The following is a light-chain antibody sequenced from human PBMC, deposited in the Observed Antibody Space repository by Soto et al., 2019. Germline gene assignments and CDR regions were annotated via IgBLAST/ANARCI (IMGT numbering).Light chain of an antibody. CDR2: EVS. V-gene: IGLV2-14*01. CDR1: SSDVGGYNY. J-gene: IGLJ1*01. Sequence: QSGLTQPASASGSPGQSITISCTGTSSDVGGYNYVSWYQQHPGKAPKLMIYEVSNRPSGVSNRFSGSKSGNTASLTISGIQAEDEADYYCSSYTSSSTHYVFGTGTKVTV. CDR3: SSYTSSSTHYV.